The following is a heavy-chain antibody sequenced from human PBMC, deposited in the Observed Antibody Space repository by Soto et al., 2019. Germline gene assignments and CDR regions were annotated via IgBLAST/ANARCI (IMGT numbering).Heavy chain of an antibody. Sequence: QVQLQESGPGMVKPSETLSLTCTVSSDPTSTHTWGWIRQTPGKGLEWIGYIYETGGTAYNPSLNARVTISLDRSTKEVALKLSSATAADTAMYHCVRQGSGPLHGLVDVWGRGTTVIVSS. D-gene: IGHD1-26*01. CDR1: SDPTSTHT. CDR3: VRQGSGPLHGLVDV. V-gene: IGHV4-59*08. CDR2: IYETGGT. J-gene: IGHJ6*02.